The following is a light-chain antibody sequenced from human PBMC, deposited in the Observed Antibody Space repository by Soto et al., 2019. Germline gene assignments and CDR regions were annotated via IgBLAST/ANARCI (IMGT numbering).Light chain of an antibody. Sequence: PGERVTLSCRAGQSVTSSYLTWYQQKPGQAPRLLIYGASTRATGIPARFSGSGSGTDFTLTISSLQPEDFAVYYCQQEYKLPRTFGQGTKVEIK. CDR1: QSVTSSY. V-gene: IGKV3D-7*01. CDR2: GAS. CDR3: QQEYKLPRT. J-gene: IGKJ1*01.